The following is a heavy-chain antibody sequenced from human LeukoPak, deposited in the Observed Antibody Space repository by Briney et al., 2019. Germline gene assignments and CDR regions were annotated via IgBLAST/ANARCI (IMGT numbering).Heavy chain of an antibody. Sequence: SETLSLTCTVSGGSISGYYWNWIRQPQGKGLEWIGYVHYGGSTNYNPSLKIRITISVDTSKNQLSLKVNSVTAADTAVYYCARSTDSLAQLWFGFDYWGQGTLATVSS. CDR1: GGSISGYY. J-gene: IGHJ4*02. D-gene: IGHD5-18*01. CDR2: VHYGGST. CDR3: ARSTDSLAQLWFGFDY. V-gene: IGHV4-59*08.